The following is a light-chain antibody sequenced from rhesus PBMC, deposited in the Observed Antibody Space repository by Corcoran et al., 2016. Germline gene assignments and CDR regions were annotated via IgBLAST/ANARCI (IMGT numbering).Light chain of an antibody. CDR3: QQYSSRPYS. CDR1: QGIGRW. CDR2: KAA. Sequence: DIQMTQSPSSLSASVGDTVTIPCRARQGIGRWLAWYQQTPGKAPKLLIYKAASLQSGVPSRFSGIGSGTDFTLTISSLQSEDFATYHCQQYSSRPYSFGQGTKVEIK. V-gene: IGKV1-22*01. J-gene: IGKJ2*01.